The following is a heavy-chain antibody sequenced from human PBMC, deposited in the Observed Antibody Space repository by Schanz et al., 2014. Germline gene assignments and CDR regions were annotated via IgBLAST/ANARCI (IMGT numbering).Heavy chain of an antibody. J-gene: IGHJ4*02. CDR1: GFTFRGYA. CDR2: ISGSGGNT. V-gene: IGHV3-23*01. CDR3: AKDAENTGMITDYFDY. Sequence: EVQLLESGGGLVQPGGSLRLSCAASGFTFRGYAMSWVRQAPGRGLEWVSIISGSGGNTYYADAVRGRFTISRDNSKTTGYLQMNSLRAEDTAVYYCAKDAENTGMITDYFDYWGQGTLVTVSS. D-gene: IGHD5-18*01.